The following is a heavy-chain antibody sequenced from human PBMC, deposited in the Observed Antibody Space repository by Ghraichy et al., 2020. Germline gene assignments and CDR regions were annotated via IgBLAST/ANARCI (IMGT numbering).Heavy chain of an antibody. Sequence: SVKVSCKASGGTFSSYAISWVRQAPGQGLEWMGGIIPIFGTANYAQKFQGRVTITADESTSTAYMELSSLRSEDTAVYYCARLGIAAAGLYYYYYMDVWGKGTTVTVSS. J-gene: IGHJ6*03. D-gene: IGHD6-13*01. CDR1: GGTFSSYA. CDR2: IIPIFGTA. CDR3: ARLGIAAAGLYYYYYMDV. V-gene: IGHV1-69*13.